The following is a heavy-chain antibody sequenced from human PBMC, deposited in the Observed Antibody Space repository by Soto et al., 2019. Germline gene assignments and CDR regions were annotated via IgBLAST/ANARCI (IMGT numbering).Heavy chain of an antibody. CDR1: GFTFSGFW. Sequence: EVQLVESGGGLVQPGGSLRLSCTASGFTFSGFWMHWVRQAPGKGLVWVSRINGDGSVTNYADSVKGRFTISRDNVKNRLYLQMNSLRVEDTDVYYWVRVKETSGWGAFDYWGQGTLVTVSS. J-gene: IGHJ4*02. V-gene: IGHV3-74*01. D-gene: IGHD6-19*01. CDR3: VRVKETSGWGAFDY. CDR2: INGDGSVT.